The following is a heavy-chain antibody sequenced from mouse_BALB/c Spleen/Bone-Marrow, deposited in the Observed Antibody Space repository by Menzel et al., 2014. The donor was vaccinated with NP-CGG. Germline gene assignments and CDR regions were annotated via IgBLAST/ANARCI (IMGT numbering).Heavy chain of an antibody. Sequence: EVQLVESGGGLVKPGGSLKLSCAASGFTFSSYTMSWVRQTPEKRLEWVATISSGGSYTYYPDSVKGRFTISRDNAKNTLYLRMSSLKSEDTAMYYCTRSYYRYDEEAWFAYWGQGTLVTVSA. CDR1: GFTFSSYT. J-gene: IGHJ3*01. D-gene: IGHD2-14*01. CDR3: TRSYYRYDEEAWFAY. CDR2: ISSGGSYT. V-gene: IGHV5-6-4*01.